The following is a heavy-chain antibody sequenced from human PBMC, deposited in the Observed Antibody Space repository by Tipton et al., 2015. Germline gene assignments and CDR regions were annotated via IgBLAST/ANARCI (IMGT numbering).Heavy chain of an antibody. CDR3: TRGYGLRWFDP. J-gene: IGHJ5*02. CDR2: IYHSGST. CDR1: GASVSTDPYF. D-gene: IGHD4-17*01. V-gene: IGHV4-31*03. Sequence: TLSLTCNVSGASVSTDPYFWTWIRHHPGKGLEWIGYIYHSGSTSYNPSLKSRVTISVDTSKNQFSLKLSSVTAADTAVYSCTRGYGLRWFDPWGQGTLVTVSS.